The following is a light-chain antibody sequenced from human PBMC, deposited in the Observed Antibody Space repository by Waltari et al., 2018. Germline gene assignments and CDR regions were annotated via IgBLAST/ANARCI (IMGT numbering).Light chain of an antibody. CDR1: QSLGNNY. V-gene: IGKV3-20*01. J-gene: IGKJ2*01. CDR2: GIP. Sequence: EIVLTQSPGTVSLSPGESSTLSCRASQSLGNNYLALDQQSPGQAPRLLIFGIPFRAIGVPERFSGSGSGTDFTLTITRLEPEDFAMYYCHQYGTSPYTFGPGTRVDIK. CDR3: HQYGTSPYT.